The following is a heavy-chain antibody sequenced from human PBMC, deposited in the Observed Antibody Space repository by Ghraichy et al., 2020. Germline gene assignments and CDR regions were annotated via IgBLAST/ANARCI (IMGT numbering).Heavy chain of an antibody. Sequence: ASVKVSCKASGYTFTSYGISWVRQAPGQGLEWMGWISAYNGNTNYAQKLQGRVTMTTDTSTSTAYMELRSLRSDDTAVYYCARDPPGVLAVAGPVSMDVWGKGTTVTVSS. D-gene: IGHD6-19*01. V-gene: IGHV1-18*04. J-gene: IGHJ6*03. CDR3: ARDPPGVLAVAGPVSMDV. CDR1: GYTFTSYG. CDR2: ISAYNGNT.